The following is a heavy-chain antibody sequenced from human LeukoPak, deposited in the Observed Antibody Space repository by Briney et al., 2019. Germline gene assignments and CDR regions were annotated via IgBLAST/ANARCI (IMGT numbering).Heavy chain of an antibody. D-gene: IGHD7-27*01. CDR1: GFTFSSYW. V-gene: IGHV4-59*01. CDR2: IYYSGST. J-gene: IGHJ4*02. CDR3: ASRKLGNDY. Sequence: GSLRLSCAASGFTFSSYWMSWVRQAPGKGLEWIGSIYYSGSTSYSPSLKSRVTISADTSQNQFSLKLSSVTAADTAVYYCASRKLGNDYWGQGTLVTVSS.